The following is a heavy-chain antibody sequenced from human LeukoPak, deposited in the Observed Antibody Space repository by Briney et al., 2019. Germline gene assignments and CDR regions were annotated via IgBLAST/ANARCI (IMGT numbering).Heavy chain of an antibody. J-gene: IGHJ6*03. CDR3: ARVILGRVWFGESYYYYYMDV. D-gene: IGHD3-10*01. V-gene: IGHV3-7*01. CDR1: GFTFSSYW. Sequence: PGGSLRLSCAASGFTFSSYWMSWVRQAPGKGLEWVANIKQDGSEKYYVDSVKGRFTISRDNAKNSLYLQMNSLRAEDTAVYYCARVILGRVWFGESYYYYYMDVWGKGTTVTISS. CDR2: IKQDGSEK.